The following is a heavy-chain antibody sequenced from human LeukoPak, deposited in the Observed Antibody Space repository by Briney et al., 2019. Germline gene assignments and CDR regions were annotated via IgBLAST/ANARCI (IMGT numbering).Heavy chain of an antibody. D-gene: IGHD6-19*01. V-gene: IGHV1-24*01. CDR1: GYTLTELS. Sequence: ASVKVSCKVSGYTLTELSMHWVRQAPGKGLEWMGGFDPEDGETIYAQKFQGRVTMTEDTSTETAYMELSSLRSEDTAVYYCATSGSGWPPNAFDTWGQGTMVTVSS. CDR3: ATSGSGWPPNAFDT. CDR2: FDPEDGET. J-gene: IGHJ3*02.